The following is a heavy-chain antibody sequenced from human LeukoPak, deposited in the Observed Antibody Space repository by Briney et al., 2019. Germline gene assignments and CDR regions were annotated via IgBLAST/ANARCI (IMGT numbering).Heavy chain of an antibody. Sequence: PGGSLRLSCAASGFTFTTYWMSWVRQAPGKGLEWVANIQQDGTEKYYVDSAKGRFTISRDNAKNPLYLQMNSLRVEDTAVYFCAKGDKMLTWRRTYNRFDAWGQGTLVTVSS. CDR2: IQQDGTEK. J-gene: IGHJ5*02. V-gene: IGHV3-7*01. CDR3: AKGDKMLTWRRTYNRFDA. D-gene: IGHD3-16*01. CDR1: GFTFTTYW.